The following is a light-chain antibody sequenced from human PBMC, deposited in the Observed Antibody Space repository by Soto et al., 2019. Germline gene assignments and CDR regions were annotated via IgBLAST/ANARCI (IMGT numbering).Light chain of an antibody. Sequence: EIVLTQSPGTLSVSPGERATLSCRASQSVSSSYLAWYQQKPGQAPRLLIYNAFNRATGIPDRFSGSGSGTDFTLTISRLEPEDVAVYYCQQYGSSPLTFGQGTKVDIK. J-gene: IGKJ1*01. CDR2: NAF. CDR3: QQYGSSPLT. CDR1: QSVSSSY. V-gene: IGKV3-20*01.